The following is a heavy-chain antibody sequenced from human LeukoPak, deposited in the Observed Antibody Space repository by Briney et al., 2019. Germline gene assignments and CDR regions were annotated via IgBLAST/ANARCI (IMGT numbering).Heavy chain of an antibody. CDR3: ARASRWYWAFDI. V-gene: IGHV4-39*07. CDR1: GGSISSRSCC. J-gene: IGHJ3*02. CDR2: IYYSGST. Sequence: SETLSLTCTVSGGSISSRSCCWGWIRQPPGKGLEWIGTIYYSGSTYYNPSLKSRVTISVDTSKNQFSLRLHSVTAADTAVYYCARASRWYWAFDIWGQGTVVTVSS. D-gene: IGHD2-15*01.